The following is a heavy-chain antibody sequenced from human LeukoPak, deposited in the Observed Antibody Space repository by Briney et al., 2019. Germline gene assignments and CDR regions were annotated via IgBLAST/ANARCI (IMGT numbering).Heavy chain of an antibody. CDR3: TRDSYDYVWGTPTVDY. CDR2: IRSKAYGGTT. D-gene: IGHD3-16*01. CDR1: GFTFGDYA. J-gene: IGHJ4*02. Sequence: GGSLRLSCTASGFTFGDYAMSWFRQAPGKGLEWVGFIRSKAYGGTTEYAASVEGRFTISRDDSKSIAYLQMNSLKTEDTAVYYCTRDSYDYVWGTPTVDYWGQGTLVTVSS. V-gene: IGHV3-49*03.